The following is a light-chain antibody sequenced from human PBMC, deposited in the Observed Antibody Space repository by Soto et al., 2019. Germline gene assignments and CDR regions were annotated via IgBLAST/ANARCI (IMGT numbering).Light chain of an antibody. J-gene: IGLJ1*01. Sequence: QSVLTQPRSVFGSPGQSVTISCTGTGSDVGGYNYVSWYQHHTGKAPKLMIYDVDKRPSGVPGRFSGSKSGNTASLTIPGLQAEDEADYYCCSNAGSYPFVFGPGKKVIVL. CDR2: DVD. CDR1: GSDVGGYNY. CDR3: CSNAGSYPFV. V-gene: IGLV2-11*01.